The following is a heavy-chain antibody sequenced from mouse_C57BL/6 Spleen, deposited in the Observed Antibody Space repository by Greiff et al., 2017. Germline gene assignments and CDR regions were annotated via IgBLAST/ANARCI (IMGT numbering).Heavy chain of an antibody. CDR2: INPSSGYT. J-gene: IGHJ1*03. CDR1: GYTFTSST. Sequence: VQLQQSGAELARPGASVKMSCKASGYTFTSSTMHWVKQRPGQGLEWIGYINPSSGYTKYNQKFKDKATLTADKSSSTAYMQLSSLTSEDSAVYYGARSSNYYGSSYPWYFDVWGTGTTVTVSS. CDR3: ARSSNYYGSSYPWYFDV. D-gene: IGHD1-1*01. V-gene: IGHV1-4*01.